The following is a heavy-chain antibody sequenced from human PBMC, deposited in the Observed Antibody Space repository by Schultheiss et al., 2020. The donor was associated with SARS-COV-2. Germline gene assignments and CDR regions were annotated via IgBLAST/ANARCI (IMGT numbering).Heavy chain of an antibody. D-gene: IGHD6-6*01. J-gene: IGHJ5*02. CDR2: IYYSGST. CDR3: ARVGIAAPWFDP. Sequence: SDTLSLTCTVSGGSISSYYWSWIRQPPGKGLEWIGYIYYSGSTNYNPSLKSRVTISVDTSKNQFSLKVTSVTAADTAVYYCARVGIAAPWFDPWGQGTLVTVSS. V-gene: IGHV4-59*08. CDR1: GGSISSYY.